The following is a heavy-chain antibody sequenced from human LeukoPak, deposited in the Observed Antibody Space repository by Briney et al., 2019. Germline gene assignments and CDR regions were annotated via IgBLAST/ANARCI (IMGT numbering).Heavy chain of an antibody. CDR3: ARDGQAGGIAAAGTWHYFDY. D-gene: IGHD6-13*01. CDR1: GGSISSSSYY. J-gene: IGHJ4*02. Sequence: SETLSLTCTVSGGSISSSSYYWGWIHQPPGKGLEWIGSIYYSGSTYYNPSLKSRVTISVDTSKNQFSLKLSSVTAADTAVYYCARDGQAGGIAAAGTWHYFDYWGQGTLVTVSS. CDR2: IYYSGST. V-gene: IGHV4-39*07.